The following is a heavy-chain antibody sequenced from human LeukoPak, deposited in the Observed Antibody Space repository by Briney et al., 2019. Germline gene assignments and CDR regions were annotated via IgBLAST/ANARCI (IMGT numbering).Heavy chain of an antibody. V-gene: IGHV3-7*01. CDR2: INQDGGVT. CDR3: ARDNCSIVGPRFDY. J-gene: IGHJ4*02. Sequence: PGGSLRLSCAASGFTFTSYWMSWVRQAPGQGLEWVAIINQDGGVTDYVDSVKGRFTISRDNAENSLYLQMNSLRAEDTAVYYCARDNCSIVGPRFDYWGQGTLVTVCS. D-gene: IGHD1-26*01. CDR1: GFTFTSYW.